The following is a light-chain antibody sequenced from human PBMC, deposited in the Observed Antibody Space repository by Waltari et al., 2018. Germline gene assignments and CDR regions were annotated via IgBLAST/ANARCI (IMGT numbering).Light chain of an antibody. CDR1: QSVSSK. CDR2: GAS. V-gene: IGKV3-15*01. CDR3: QQRSNWPLT. J-gene: IGKJ4*01. Sequence: EIVMTQSPATLSVSPGERATLSCRASQSVSSKLAWFQHKTGQAPRLLIYGASTRATGIPARFSGSGSGTDFTLIISSLEPEDFAIYYCQQRSNWPLTFGGGTRVEIK.